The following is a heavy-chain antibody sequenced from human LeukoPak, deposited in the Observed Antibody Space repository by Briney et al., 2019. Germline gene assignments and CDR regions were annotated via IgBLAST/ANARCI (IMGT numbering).Heavy chain of an antibody. D-gene: IGHD7-27*01. CDR2: IYYSGST. CDR1: GGSISSGGYY. Sequence: SQTLSLTRTVSGGSISSGGYYWSWIRQHPGKGLEWIGYIYYSGSTYYNPSLKSRVTISVDTSKNQFSLKLSSVTAADTAVYYCARDSNWDYYYYYGMDVWGQGTTVTVSS. V-gene: IGHV4-31*03. J-gene: IGHJ6*02. CDR3: ARDSNWDYYYYYGMDV.